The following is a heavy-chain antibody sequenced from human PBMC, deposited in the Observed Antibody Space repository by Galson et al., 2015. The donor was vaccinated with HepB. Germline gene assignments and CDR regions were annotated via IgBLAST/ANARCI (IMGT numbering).Heavy chain of an antibody. CDR3: ARDIAAAGTNLWDYYYYYGMDV. CDR1: GFTFSSYA. D-gene: IGHD6-13*01. Sequence: LRLSCAASGFTFSSYAMHWVRQAPGKGLEWVAVISYDGSNKYYADSVKGRFTISRDNSKNTLYLQMNSLRAEDTAVYYCARDIAAAGTNLWDYYYYYGMDVWGQGTTVTVSS. V-gene: IGHV3-30-3*01. CDR2: ISYDGSNK. J-gene: IGHJ6*02.